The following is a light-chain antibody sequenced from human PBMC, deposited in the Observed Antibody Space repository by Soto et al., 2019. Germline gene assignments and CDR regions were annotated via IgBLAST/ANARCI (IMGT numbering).Light chain of an antibody. CDR1: SSNIGAGYD. CDR2: GNS. Sequence: QSVLTQPPSVSGAPGQRVTISCNGSSSNIGAGYDVHWYQQLPGTAPKLLIYGNSNRPSGVPDRFSGSKSGTSASLAITGLQAEDEADYYCQSYDSSLSAHVVFGGGTKVTVL. J-gene: IGLJ2*01. V-gene: IGLV1-40*01. CDR3: QSYDSSLSAHVV.